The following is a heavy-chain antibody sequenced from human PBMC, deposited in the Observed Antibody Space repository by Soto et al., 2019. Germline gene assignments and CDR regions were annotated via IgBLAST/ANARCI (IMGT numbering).Heavy chain of an antibody. D-gene: IGHD1-26*01. V-gene: IGHV4-59*08. J-gene: IGHJ4*02. CDR2: IYYSGST. CDR1: GGSISSYY. CDR3: ARRYGGNLAY. Sequence: QVQLQESGPGLVKPSETLSLTCTVSGGSISSYYWSWIRQPPGKGLEWIGYIYYSGSTNYNPSLKSRVTTTVDTSKNQFSLKLSSVTAADTAGYYCARRYGGNLAYWGQGTLVTVSS.